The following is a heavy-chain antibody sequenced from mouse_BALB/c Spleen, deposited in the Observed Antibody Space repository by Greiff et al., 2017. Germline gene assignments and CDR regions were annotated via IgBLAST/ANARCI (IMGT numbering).Heavy chain of an antibody. CDR1: EYAFPSHD. V-gene: IGHV5-2*01. Sequence: EVMLVESGGGLVQPGESLKLSCEATEYAFPSHDMSWVRQTPEKGLELVASINSDGGSTYYPDTMERRFIISRDNTKNTLYLQMSSLRSEDTALFYYARHTAFITAVEYLDYWGQGTSLTVSS. CDR2: INSDGGST. D-gene: IGHD1-1*01. CDR3: ARHTAFITAVEYLDY. J-gene: IGHJ2*02.